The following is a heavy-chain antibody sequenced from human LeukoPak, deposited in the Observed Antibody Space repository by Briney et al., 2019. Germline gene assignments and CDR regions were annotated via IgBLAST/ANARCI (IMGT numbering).Heavy chain of an antibody. CDR2: MNPNSGNT. Sequence: KISCKASGYTFTSYDINWVRQATGQGLEWMGWMNPNSGNTGYAQKFQGRVTITRNTSISTAYIELSSLRSEDTAVYYCARGLGYCSSTSCYSGFREDYMDVWGKGTTVTVSS. V-gene: IGHV1-8*03. J-gene: IGHJ6*03. D-gene: IGHD2-2*02. CDR3: ARGLGYCSSTSCYSGFREDYMDV. CDR1: GYTFTSYD.